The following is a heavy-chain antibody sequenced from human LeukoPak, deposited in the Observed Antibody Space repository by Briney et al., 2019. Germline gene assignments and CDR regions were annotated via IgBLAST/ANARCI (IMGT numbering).Heavy chain of an antibody. D-gene: IGHD2-21*01. V-gene: IGHV1-2*02. Sequence: ASVKVSCKAPGYTFSDYYIHWGRQAPGPGLGWMGWIYPNSRGINYAQKFQGRVTMTRETSISTASLEKRRLRSGDTAVYYCARLEGLGDRGGWLDPWGEGTLVTVS. CDR3: ARLEGLGDRGGWLDP. CDR2: IYPNSRGI. CDR1: GYTFSDYY. J-gene: IGHJ5*02.